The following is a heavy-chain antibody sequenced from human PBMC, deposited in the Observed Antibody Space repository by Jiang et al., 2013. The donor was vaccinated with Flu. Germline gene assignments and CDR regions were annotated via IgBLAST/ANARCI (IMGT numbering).Heavy chain of an antibody. Sequence: SGAEVKKPGASVKVSCKASGYTFTSYGISWVRQAPGQGLEWMGWISGNNGKTHYAEKLQDRVTMTTDTSTGTAYMELRSLRSDDTAVYYCARDRWAYYDSYGYDSWGQGTLVTVSS. D-gene: IGHD3-22*01. CDR3: ARDRWAYYDSYGYDS. J-gene: IGHJ4*02. CDR1: GYTFTSYG. CDR2: ISGNNGKT. V-gene: IGHV1-18*01.